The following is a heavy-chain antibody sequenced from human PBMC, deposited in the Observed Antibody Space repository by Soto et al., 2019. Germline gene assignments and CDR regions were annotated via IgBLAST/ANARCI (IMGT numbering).Heavy chain of an antibody. Sequence: GGSLRLSCAASGFTFSSYGMHWVRQAPGKGLEWVAVISYDGSKKYYADSVKGRFTIPRDNSKNTLYLQMNSLRAEDTAVYYCAKNRPPPSTGPIDYWGQGTLVTVSS. V-gene: IGHV3-30*18. CDR2: ISYDGSKK. CDR3: AKNRPPPSTGPIDY. CDR1: GFTFSSYG. D-gene: IGHD4-17*01. J-gene: IGHJ4*02.